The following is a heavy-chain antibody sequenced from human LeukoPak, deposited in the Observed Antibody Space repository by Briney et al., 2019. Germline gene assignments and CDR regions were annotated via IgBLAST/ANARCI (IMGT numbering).Heavy chain of an antibody. CDR1: GFTFSSYA. CDR3: ANHLNWFDP. J-gene: IGHJ5*02. CDR2: ISGDGGST. V-gene: IGHV3-23*01. Sequence: GGSLRLSCAASGFTFSSYAMSWVRQAPGKELEWVSFISGDGGSTYYADSVKGRFTISRDNSKNTLYLQMNSLRAEDTAVYYCANHLNWFDPWGQGTLVTVSS.